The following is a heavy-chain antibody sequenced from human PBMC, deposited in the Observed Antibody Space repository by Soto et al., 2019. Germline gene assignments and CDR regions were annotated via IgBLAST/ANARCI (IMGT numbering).Heavy chain of an antibody. CDR2: SRDKGNSYST. CDR3: TRSITGTTSFDY. J-gene: IGHJ4*02. CDR1: GFTFSDYY. D-gene: IGHD1-7*01. V-gene: IGHV3-72*01. Sequence: EVQLVESGGGLVQPGGSLRLSCAGSGFTFSDYYIDWVRQAPGKGLEWVGRSRDKGNSYSTDYAASVKGRFTVSRDASKNSLYLKMNSLKTDDTALYYCTRSITGTTSFDYWGQGTLVTVSS.